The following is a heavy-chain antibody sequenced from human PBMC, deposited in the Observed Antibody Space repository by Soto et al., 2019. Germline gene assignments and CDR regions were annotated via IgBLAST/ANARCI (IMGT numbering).Heavy chain of an antibody. Sequence: SVKVSCKASGGTFSSYAISWVRQAPGQGLEWMGGIIPIFGTANYAQKFQGRVTITADESTSAAYMELSSLRSEDTAVYYCAGRSITTGNYYYYGMDVWGQGTTVTVSS. CDR1: GGTFSSYA. CDR2: IIPIFGTA. J-gene: IGHJ6*02. CDR3: AGRSITTGNYYYYGMDV. D-gene: IGHD2-2*01. V-gene: IGHV1-69*13.